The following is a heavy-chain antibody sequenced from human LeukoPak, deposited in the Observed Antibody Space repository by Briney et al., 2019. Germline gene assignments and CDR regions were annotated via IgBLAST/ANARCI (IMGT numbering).Heavy chain of an antibody. J-gene: IGHJ5*02. D-gene: IGHD6-13*01. V-gene: IGHV3-20*04. CDR3: ARAAAGGTWCDWFDP. Sequence: GGSLRLSCAASVFTFDGYCMSCVRQARGKGLEGVCGIKWKGGSAVYGDSVKGRFTISRNNAKNSLYLQMNSMRAEDTALYYCARAAAGGTWCDWFDPWGQGTLVIVSS. CDR2: IKWKGGSA. CDR1: VFTFDGYC.